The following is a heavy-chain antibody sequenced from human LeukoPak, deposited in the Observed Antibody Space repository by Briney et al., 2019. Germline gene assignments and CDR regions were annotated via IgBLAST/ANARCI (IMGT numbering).Heavy chain of an antibody. V-gene: IGHV3-74*01. Sequence: GGSLRLSCAASGFTFSNFWLHWVRQAPGKGLEWVSRITSDGSNINYADSVQGRFTISRDNAKNSLYLQMNSLRAEDTAVYYCARDAVGYCSGGSCYSMFDYYYGMDVWGQGTTVTVSS. CDR1: GFTFSNFW. CDR2: ITSDGSNI. D-gene: IGHD2-15*01. CDR3: ARDAVGYCSGGSCYSMFDYYYGMDV. J-gene: IGHJ6*02.